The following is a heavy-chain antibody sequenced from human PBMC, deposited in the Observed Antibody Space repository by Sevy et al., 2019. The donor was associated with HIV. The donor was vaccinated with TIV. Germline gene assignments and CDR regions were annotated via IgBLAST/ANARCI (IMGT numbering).Heavy chain of an antibody. CDR3: AKDRSLRSLEWLLYG. Sequence: GGSLRLSCAASGFTFSSYAMSWVRQAPGKGLEWVSAISGSGGSTYYADSVKGRFTISRDNSKNTLYLQMNSLRAEDTAVYYCAKDRSLRSLEWLLYGWGQGTLVTVSS. D-gene: IGHD3-3*01. V-gene: IGHV3-23*01. CDR1: GFTFSSYA. CDR2: ISGSGGST. J-gene: IGHJ4*02.